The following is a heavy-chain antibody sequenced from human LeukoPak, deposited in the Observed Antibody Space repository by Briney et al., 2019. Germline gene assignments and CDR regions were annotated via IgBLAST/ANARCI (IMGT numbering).Heavy chain of an antibody. CDR1: GGSFSGYY. D-gene: IGHD2-21*02. Sequence: PSETLSLTCAVYGGSFSGYYWSWIRQPPGKGLEWIGEINHSGSTNYNPSLKSRVTISVDTSKNQFSLKLSSVTAADTAVYYCARGGIVVVTARFGPWGQGTLVTVSS. V-gene: IGHV4-34*01. CDR2: INHSGST. J-gene: IGHJ5*02. CDR3: ARGGIVVVTARFGP.